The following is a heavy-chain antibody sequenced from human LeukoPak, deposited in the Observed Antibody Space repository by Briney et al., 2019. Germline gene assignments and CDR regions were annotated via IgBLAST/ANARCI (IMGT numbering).Heavy chain of an antibody. V-gene: IGHV4-39*07. CDR2: IYYSGST. J-gene: IGHJ5*02. D-gene: IGHD1-26*01. CDR1: GGSISRTSYY. Sequence: PSETLSLTCTVSGGSISRTSYYWGWIRQPPGKGLEWIGTIYYSGSTYYNPSLKSRVTISVVTSKNQFSLKLSSVTAADTAVYYCARGMGATTWFDPWGQGTLVTVSS. CDR3: ARGMGATTWFDP.